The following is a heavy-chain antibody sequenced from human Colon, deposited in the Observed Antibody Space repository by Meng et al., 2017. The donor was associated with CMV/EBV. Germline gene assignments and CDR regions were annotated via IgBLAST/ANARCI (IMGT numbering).Heavy chain of an antibody. J-gene: IGHJ4*02. D-gene: IGHD3-22*01. CDR3: ARDKSARDSSAYDY. V-gene: IGHV3-11*04. CDR1: GFTFSNAW. Sequence: GESLKISCAASGFTFSNAWMSWVRQAPGKGLEWVSYIGSSGTPIYYADSVRGRFTISRDNAKNSLYLQMDSLRADDTAVYYCARDKSARDSSAYDYWGQGTLVTVSS. CDR2: IGSSGTPI.